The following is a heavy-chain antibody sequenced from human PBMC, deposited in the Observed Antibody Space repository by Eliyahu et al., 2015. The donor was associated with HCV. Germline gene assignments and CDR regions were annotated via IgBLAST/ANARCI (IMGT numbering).Heavy chain of an antibody. V-gene: IGHV4-59*01. CDR1: PGSITSYY. J-gene: IGHJ4*02. CDR3: AAGRGGFFLDF. Sequence: QVQLQESGPGLVKPSETLSLICXVSPGSITSYYWNWVRXPPGKGLEWIAYMFYSGRTKYNPSLESRVTLSVDRSKSQVSLKLSSVTAADPAVYYCAAGRGGFFLDFWGQGSLVTVSS. D-gene: IGHD3-16*01. CDR2: MFYSGRT.